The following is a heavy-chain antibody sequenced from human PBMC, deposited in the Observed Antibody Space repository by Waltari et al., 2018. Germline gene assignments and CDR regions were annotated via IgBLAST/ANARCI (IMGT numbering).Heavy chain of an antibody. CDR2: IYPGDSDT. CDR3: ARLGEYCSGGSCYLFDY. J-gene: IGHJ4*02. Sequence: EVQLVQSGAEVKKPGETLKISCKGSGYSFTSYGIGWVRQMHGKGLEWLGFIYPGDSDTRYSPSFHGQVTISADNSISTAYLQWSSLKASDTAMYYCARLGEYCSGGSCYLFDYWGQGTLVTVSS. D-gene: IGHD2-15*01. CDR1: GYSFTSYG. V-gene: IGHV5-51*03.